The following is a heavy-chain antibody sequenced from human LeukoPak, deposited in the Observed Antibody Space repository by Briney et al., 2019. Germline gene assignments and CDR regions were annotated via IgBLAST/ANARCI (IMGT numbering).Heavy chain of an antibody. CDR2: IRYDGSNK. Sequence: GGSLRLSCAASGFTFSSYGIHWVRQAPGKGLEWVAFIRYDGSNKYYADSVKGRFTISRDNSKNTLYLQMNSLRAEDTAVYYCAKGSGYSYGYDYFDYWGQGNLVTVSS. CDR1: GFTFSSYG. CDR3: AKGSGYSYGYDYFDY. V-gene: IGHV3-30*02. D-gene: IGHD5-18*01. J-gene: IGHJ4*02.